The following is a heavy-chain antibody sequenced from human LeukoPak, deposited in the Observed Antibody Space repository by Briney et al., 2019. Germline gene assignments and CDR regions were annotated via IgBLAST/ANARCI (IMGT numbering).Heavy chain of an antibody. Sequence: PSETLSHTCTVSGGSINSGGYYWSWIRQPAGKGLEWIGRISTRGITKYNPSLKSRVTIPVDTSKNQFSLNLSSVTAADTAVYYCARGPDYTNYVDSWGQGTLVTVSS. V-gene: IGHV4-61*02. CDR2: ISTRGIT. CDR1: GGSINSGGYY. CDR3: ARGPDYTNYVDS. D-gene: IGHD4-11*01. J-gene: IGHJ4*02.